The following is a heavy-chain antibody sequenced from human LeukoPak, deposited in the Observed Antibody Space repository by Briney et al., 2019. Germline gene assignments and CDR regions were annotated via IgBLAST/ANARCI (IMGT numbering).Heavy chain of an antibody. D-gene: IGHD3-16*02. CDR3: ARGRSVWDYVWGSYRQIQNWFDP. CDR2: INHSGST. V-gene: IGHV4-34*01. Sequence: SETLSLTCAVYGGSFSGYYWSWIRLPPGKGLEWIGEINHSGSTNYNPSLKSRVTISVDTSKNQFSLKLSSVTAADTAVYYCARGRSVWDYVWGSYRQIQNWFDPWGQGTLVTVSS. J-gene: IGHJ5*02. CDR1: GGSFSGYY.